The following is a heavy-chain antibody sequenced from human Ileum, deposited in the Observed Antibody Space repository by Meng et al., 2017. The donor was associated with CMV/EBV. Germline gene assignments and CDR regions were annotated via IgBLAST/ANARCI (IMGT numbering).Heavy chain of an antibody. CDR3: ARGVAGGPFDY. J-gene: IGHJ4*02. D-gene: IGHD2-15*01. V-gene: IGHV4-34*01. CDR1: GGSLSGYY. CDR2: INHSGST. Sequence: VQLQQWGAGLLKPSEPLSLTCAVYGGSLSGYYWSWIRQPPGKGLEWIGEINHSGSTNYTPSLKSRVTISVDTSKNQFFLKLSSVTAAGTAVYYCARGVAGGPFDYWGQGTLVTVSS.